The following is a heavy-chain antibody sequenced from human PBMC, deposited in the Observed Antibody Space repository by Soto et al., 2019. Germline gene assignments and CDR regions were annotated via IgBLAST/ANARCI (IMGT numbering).Heavy chain of an antibody. V-gene: IGHV3-74*01. J-gene: IGHJ4*02. CDR3: ARVSVSSYQFDY. D-gene: IGHD2-2*01. CDR1: GFTFSSYW. CDR2: INPDGSST. Sequence: EVQLVESGGGLVQPGGSLRLSCAASGFTFSSYWMHWVRQAPGKGLVWVSRINPDGSSTSYADSVKGRFTISRDNAKNTLYLEMNSLRAEDTALYYCARVSVSSYQFDYWGQGTLVTVSS.